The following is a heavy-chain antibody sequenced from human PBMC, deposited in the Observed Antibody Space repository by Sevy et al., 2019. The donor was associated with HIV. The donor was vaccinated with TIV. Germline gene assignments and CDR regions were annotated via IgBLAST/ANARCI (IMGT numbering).Heavy chain of an antibody. Sequence: GGSLRLSCAASGFTFGSYGMHWVRQAPGKGLEWVAFISYDRSEKEYADSVKGRFTISRDKSKNTVDLQMNSLGVEDTALYYCARVRRSYYFDYWGQGTLVTVSS. J-gene: IGHJ4*02. D-gene: IGHD3-10*01. V-gene: IGHV3-33*01. CDR1: GFTFGSYG. CDR2: ISYDRSEK. CDR3: ARVRRSYYFDY.